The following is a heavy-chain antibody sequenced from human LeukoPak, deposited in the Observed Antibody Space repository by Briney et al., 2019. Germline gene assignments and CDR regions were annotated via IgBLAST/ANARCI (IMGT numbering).Heavy chain of an antibody. V-gene: IGHV1-24*01. CDR1: GYTLSEVS. CDR2: FDPGDAET. J-gene: IGHJ4*02. Sequence: ASVKVSCKDSGYTLSEVSTHWVRQAPGKGLEWMGGFDPGDAETIFAQKFQGRATMTEDTSTDTVYMEPSSLRSEDTAVYYCATLDWKRGGGTLDYWGQGTLVTVSS. D-gene: IGHD1-1*01. CDR3: ATLDWKRGGGTLDY.